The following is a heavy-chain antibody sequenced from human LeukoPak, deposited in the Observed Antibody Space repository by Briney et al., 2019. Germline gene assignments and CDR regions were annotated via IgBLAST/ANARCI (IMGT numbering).Heavy chain of an antibody. CDR3: ATDPYSNGRPRSNRLDY. CDR2: FDPEDGET. J-gene: IGHJ4*02. CDR1: GYTLTELS. Sequence: ASVKVSCKVSGYTLTELSMHWVRQAPGKGLEWMGGFDPEDGETIYAQKFQGRVTMTEDTSTDTAYMELSSLRSEDTAVYYCATDPYSNGRPRSNRLDYWGQGTLVTVSS. V-gene: IGHV1-24*01. D-gene: IGHD5-18*01.